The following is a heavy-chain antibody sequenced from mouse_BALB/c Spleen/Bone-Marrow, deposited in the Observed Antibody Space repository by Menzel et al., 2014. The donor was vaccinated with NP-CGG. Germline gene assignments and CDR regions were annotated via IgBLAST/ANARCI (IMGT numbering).Heavy chain of an antibody. J-gene: IGHJ3*01. CDR2: IHYSGST. Sequence: ESGPDLVKPSQSLSLTCTVTGYSITSGYSWHWIRQFPGNRLEWMGYIHYSGSTKYIPSLKSRISITRDTSKSQFFLQLNSVTTEDTATYYCARSEGYYFGSTWGQGTLVTVSA. CDR3: ARSEGYYFGST. V-gene: IGHV3-1*02. D-gene: IGHD1-1*01. CDR1: GYSITSGYS.